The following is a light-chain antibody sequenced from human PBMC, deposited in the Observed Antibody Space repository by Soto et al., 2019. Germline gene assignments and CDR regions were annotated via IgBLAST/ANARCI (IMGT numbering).Light chain of an antibody. CDR2: DAS. J-gene: IGKJ4*01. Sequence: DIQMTQSPSTLSASVGDRVTITCRASQSISYWLAWYQQKPGKAPNLLIYDASSLENGVPSRFSGSGSGTEFPLTIGSLPPDDFATYPCQEYYSSSRVAFFGGTK. CDR3: QEYYSSSRVA. CDR1: QSISYW. V-gene: IGKV1-5*01.